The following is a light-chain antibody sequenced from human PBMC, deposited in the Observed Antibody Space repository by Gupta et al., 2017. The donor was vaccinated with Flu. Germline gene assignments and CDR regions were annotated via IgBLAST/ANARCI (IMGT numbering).Light chain of an antibody. Sequence: ESVLRQSPDTLSLSPGERATLSCRASQSISTYLAWYQQKPGRAPRLLIYDASNRATGIPARFSGSGSGTDFTLTSSSLEPEDFAVYYCQQRSNWLFGQGTKLEIK. J-gene: IGKJ2*01. CDR1: QSISTY. CDR3: QQRSNWL. V-gene: IGKV3-11*01. CDR2: DAS.